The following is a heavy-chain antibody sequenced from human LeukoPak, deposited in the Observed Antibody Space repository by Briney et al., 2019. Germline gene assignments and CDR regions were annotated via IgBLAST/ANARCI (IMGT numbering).Heavy chain of an antibody. CDR2: INDDGSTT. J-gene: IGHJ4*02. Sequence: GGSLRLSCAASGFTFSRSWMHWVRQAPGKGLVWVSRINDDGSTTSYADSVKGRFTISRDNAKNTLYLQMNSLRAEDTAVYYCATLDTYYYDSSGYYPSDYWGQGTLVTVSS. D-gene: IGHD3-22*01. CDR1: GFTFSRSW. CDR3: ATLDTYYYDSSGYYPSDY. V-gene: IGHV3-74*01.